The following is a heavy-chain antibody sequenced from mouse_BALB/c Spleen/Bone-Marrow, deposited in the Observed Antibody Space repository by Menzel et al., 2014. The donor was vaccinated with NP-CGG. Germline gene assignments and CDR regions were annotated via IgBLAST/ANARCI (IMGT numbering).Heavy chain of an antibody. Sequence: EVQLVESGGGLVQPGDSLRLSCATSGFTFTDYYMNWVRQPPGKALEWLGFIRNKANGYTTEYSASVKGRFTISRDNSQSILYLQMSTLRAEDSATYYCARDRGLTYFDYWGQGTTLTVSS. V-gene: IGHV7-3*02. D-gene: IGHD2-4*01. CDR2: IRNKANGYTT. CDR3: ARDRGLTYFDY. CDR1: GFTFTDYY. J-gene: IGHJ2*01.